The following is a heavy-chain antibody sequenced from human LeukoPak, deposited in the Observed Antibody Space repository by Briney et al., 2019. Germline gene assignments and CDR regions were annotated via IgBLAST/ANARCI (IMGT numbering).Heavy chain of an antibody. J-gene: IGHJ4*02. V-gene: IGHV1-3*03. CDR2: IDSDKGNT. CDR1: GYSFTRNA. Sequence: ASVKVSCKASGYSFTRNAIHWVRQAPGQRLEWMGWIDSDKGNTKYSQEFQGRVTFTRDTSASTVYMELSSLRSEGMAIYYCARGYSNGWYHDYWGQGTPVIVSS. D-gene: IGHD6-19*01. CDR3: ARGYSNGWYHDY.